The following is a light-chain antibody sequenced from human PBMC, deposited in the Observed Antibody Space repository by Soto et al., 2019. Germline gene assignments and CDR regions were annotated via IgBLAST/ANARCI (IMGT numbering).Light chain of an antibody. J-gene: IGKJ3*01. Sequence: DIQMTQSPSSLSASVGDRVTITCRASQSISSYLYWYQQKPGKAPKLLIYAASSLQSGVPSRFSGSGSGTDFTLTISSLQPEDFATYYCQQSYSTPRFTFGPGTKVDIK. CDR3: QQSYSTPRFT. V-gene: IGKV1-39*01. CDR2: AAS. CDR1: QSISSY.